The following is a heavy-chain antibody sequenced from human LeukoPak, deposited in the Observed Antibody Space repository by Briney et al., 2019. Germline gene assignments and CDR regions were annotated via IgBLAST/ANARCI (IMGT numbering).Heavy chain of an antibody. CDR2: ISAYNGNT. J-gene: IGHJ4*02. CDR3: ASSEEYSSSSAPHNYFNY. D-gene: IGHD6-6*01. V-gene: IGHV1-18*01. Sequence: ASVTVSCKASGGTFSSYGISWVRQAPGQGLEWMGWISAYNGNTNYAQKLQGRVTMTTDTSTSTAYMELRSLRSDDTAVYYCASSEEYSSSSAPHNYFNYWGQGTLVTVSS. CDR1: GGTFSSYG.